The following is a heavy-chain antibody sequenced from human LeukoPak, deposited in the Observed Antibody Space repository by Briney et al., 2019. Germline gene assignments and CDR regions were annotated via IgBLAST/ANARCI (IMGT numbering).Heavy chain of an antibody. CDR1: GFTVSSNY. J-gene: IGHJ4*02. CDR2: IYSGGST. D-gene: IGHD1-26*01. CDR3: ARSASWENFVEV. V-gene: IGHV3-53*01. Sequence: RGSLGLSCAASGFTVSSNYMSWVRQAPGKGLEWVSVIYSGGSTYYADSVKGRFTISRDNSKNTLYLQMNSLRAEDTAVYYCARSASWENFVEVWGQGTLVTVSS.